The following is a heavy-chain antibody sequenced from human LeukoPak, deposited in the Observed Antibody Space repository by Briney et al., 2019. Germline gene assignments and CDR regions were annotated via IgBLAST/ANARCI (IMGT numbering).Heavy chain of an antibody. CDR3: ARGRGGSW. CDR1: GFTFSSYA. V-gene: IGHV3-23*01. J-gene: IGHJ4*02. D-gene: IGHD1-26*01. CDR2: ISGTGGNT. Sequence: GGSLRLSCAASGFTFSSYAMSWVRQAPGKGLEWVSGISGTGGNTYYADSVKGRFTISRDNAENSLYLQMNGLRAEDTAVYYCARGRGGSWWGQGTLVTVSS.